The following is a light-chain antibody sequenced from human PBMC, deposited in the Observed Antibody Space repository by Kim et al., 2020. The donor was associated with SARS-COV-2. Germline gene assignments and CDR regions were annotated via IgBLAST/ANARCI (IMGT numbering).Light chain of an antibody. Sequence: EIVLTQSPGTLSLSPGERATLSCRASQSVSSSYLAWYQQKPGQAPRLLIYGASSRATGIPDRFSDSGSGTDFTLTISRLEPEDFAVYYCQQYRSSPVTFGGGTKVDIK. V-gene: IGKV3-20*01. J-gene: IGKJ4*01. CDR3: QQYRSSPVT. CDR2: GAS. CDR1: QSVSSSY.